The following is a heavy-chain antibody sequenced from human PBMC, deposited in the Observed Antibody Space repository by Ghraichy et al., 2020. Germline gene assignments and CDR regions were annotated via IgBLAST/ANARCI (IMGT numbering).Heavy chain of an antibody. CDR3: GRVRGGYYFDF. CDR1: GFIFRNYL. V-gene: IGHV3-74*01. J-gene: IGHJ4*02. D-gene: IGHD3-3*01. Sequence: GESLNISCTASGFIFRNYLMVWVRQAPGEGLVWVSRIHRDASDSGYADSVEGRFIMSRDNDKNTLYLQMNSLRVEDTAVYYCGRVRGGYYFDFWGQGTLVTVSS. CDR2: IHRDASDS.